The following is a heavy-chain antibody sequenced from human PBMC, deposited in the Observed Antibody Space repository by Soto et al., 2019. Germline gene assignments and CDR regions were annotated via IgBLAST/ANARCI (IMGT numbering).Heavy chain of an antibody. CDR1: GYTFTNYD. CDR3: ARASAAVAGSTDY. CDR2: MNPSNGNT. J-gene: IGHJ4*02. Sequence: QVQLVQSGAEVKKPGASVKISCKASGYTFTNYDINWVRQATGQGLEWMGWMNPSNGNTDYAQKFQGRVTMTRNTSTRTAYMELGSLTSEDTAVYYCARASAAVAGSTDYWGQGTLVTVSS. V-gene: IGHV1-8*01. D-gene: IGHD6-19*01.